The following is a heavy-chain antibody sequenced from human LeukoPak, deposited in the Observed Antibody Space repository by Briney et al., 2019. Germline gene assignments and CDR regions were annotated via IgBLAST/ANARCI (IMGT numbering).Heavy chain of an antibody. CDR2: IKQDGSEK. CDR1: GFTFSSYW. D-gene: IGHD3-22*01. CDR3: ARESTYYYDTRRGWFDY. V-gene: IGHV3-7*01. J-gene: IGHJ4*02. Sequence: GGSLRLSCAASGFTFSSYWMSWVRQAPGKGLEWVANIKQDGSEKYYVDSVKGRFTMSRDNAKNSLYLQMNSLRAEDTAVYYCARESTYYYDTRRGWFDYWGQGTLVTVSS.